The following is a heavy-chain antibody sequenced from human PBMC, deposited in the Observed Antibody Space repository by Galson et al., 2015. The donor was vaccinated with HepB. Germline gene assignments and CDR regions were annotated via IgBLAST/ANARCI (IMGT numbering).Heavy chain of an antibody. Sequence: SVKVSCKAFGYTFSKYYMHWVRQAPGQGLGWMAKISLRDGSTTYAQKFQGRVTLTRDTPTSTVYMDLSSLRSEDTAVYYCARDGNDSSSAAFGHWGPGTLVSVSS. CDR1: GYTFSKYY. D-gene: IGHD6-6*01. CDR3: ARDGNDSSSAAFGH. J-gene: IGHJ1*01. CDR2: ISLRDGST. V-gene: IGHV1-46*01.